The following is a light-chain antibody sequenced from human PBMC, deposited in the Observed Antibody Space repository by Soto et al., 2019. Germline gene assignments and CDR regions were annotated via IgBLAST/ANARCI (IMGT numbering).Light chain of an antibody. CDR1: QSVSSY. Sequence: EIVLTQSPATLSLSPGERATLSCRASQSVSSYLAWYQQKPGQPPRLLMYDTSNRATGIPARFSASGSGTDFTLTISSLEPEDFAVYYCQQRSNWPPSLTFGGGTKVEIK. CDR2: DTS. CDR3: QQRSNWPPSLT. J-gene: IGKJ4*01. V-gene: IGKV3-11*01.